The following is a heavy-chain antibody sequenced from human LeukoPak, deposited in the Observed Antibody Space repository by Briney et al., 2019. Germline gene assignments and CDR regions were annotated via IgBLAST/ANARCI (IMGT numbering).Heavy chain of an antibody. CDR3: AKGNGYSYGRYYFDY. CDR1: GFTFSSYA. V-gene: IGHV3-23*01. CDR2: ITSSGGNT. J-gene: IGHJ4*02. Sequence: GGSLRLSCAASGFTFSSYAMGWVRQAPGKGLEWVSAITSSGGNTYYADSVKGRFTIPRDNSKNPLYLQVNSLRAEDTAVYYGAKGNGYSYGRYYFDYWGQRTLVTVSS. D-gene: IGHD5-18*01.